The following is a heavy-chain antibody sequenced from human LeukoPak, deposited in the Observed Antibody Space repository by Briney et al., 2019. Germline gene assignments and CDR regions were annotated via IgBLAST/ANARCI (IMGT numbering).Heavy chain of an antibody. D-gene: IGHD3-10*01. CDR1: GFTFNNYW. CDR2: TSLDGSDT. V-gene: IGHV3-74*01. J-gene: IGHJ4*02. CDR3: ARGVYGNFDS. Sequence: GGSLRLSCAASGFTFNNYWMHWVRQDSGKGLAWVSRTSLDGSDTNYADSVKGRFTVSRDNAENTLYLQMNSPRAEDTAVYYCARGVYGNFDSWGQGILVTVSS.